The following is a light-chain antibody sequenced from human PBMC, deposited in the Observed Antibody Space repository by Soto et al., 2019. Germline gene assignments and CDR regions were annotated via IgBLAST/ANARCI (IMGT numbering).Light chain of an antibody. Sequence: EAELTQSPATLSVSPGERATLSCRASQSVATNLAWYQQRPGQAPRLLIYGASKRAIGLPARFSGSGSGTEFTLTITSLQSEDFAVYYCQQYNNWPQTFGQGTKVEIK. CDR2: GAS. V-gene: IGKV3-15*01. J-gene: IGKJ1*01. CDR3: QQYNNWPQT. CDR1: QSVATN.